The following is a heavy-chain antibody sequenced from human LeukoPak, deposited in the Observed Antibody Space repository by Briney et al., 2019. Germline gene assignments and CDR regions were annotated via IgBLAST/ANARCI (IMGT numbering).Heavy chain of an antibody. CDR2: IYYSGST. V-gene: IGHV4-30-4*08. D-gene: IGHD3-9*01. CDR3: ARSYDISPIDY. Sequence: SETLSLTCTLCGGSISSSDYYWSWIRQPPGKGLEWIGYIYYSGSTYYNPSLKSRVTISVGTSKNQFSLKLSSVTAADTAVYYCARSYDISPIDYWGQRTLVTVSS. CDR1: GGSISSSDYY. J-gene: IGHJ4*02.